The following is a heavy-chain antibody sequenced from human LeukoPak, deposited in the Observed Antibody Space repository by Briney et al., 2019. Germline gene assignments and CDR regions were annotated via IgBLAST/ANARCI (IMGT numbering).Heavy chain of an antibody. V-gene: IGHV4-59*12. CDR1: GGSISTYY. J-gene: IGHJ4*02. Sequence: SETLSLTCTVSGGSISTYYWNWIRQPPGKGLEWIGYIYYSGATNYNPSLKSRVTISVDTSKNQFSLKLSSVTAADTAVYYCARGKRYYFDYWGQGTLVTVSS. CDR3: ARGKRYYFDY. CDR2: IYYSGAT. D-gene: IGHD4-17*01.